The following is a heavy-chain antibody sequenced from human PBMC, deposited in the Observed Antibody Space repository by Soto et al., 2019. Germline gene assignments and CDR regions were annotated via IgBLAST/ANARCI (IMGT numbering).Heavy chain of an antibody. CDR3: AKSDSSSWYGRGLGAFDI. J-gene: IGHJ3*02. CDR1: GFTFDDYA. V-gene: IGHV3-9*01. CDR2: ISWNSGSI. D-gene: IGHD6-13*01. Sequence: EVQLVESGGGLVQPGRSLRLSCAASGFTFDDYAMHWVRQAPGKGLEWVSGISWNSGSIGYADSVKGRFTISRDNAKNSLYLQMNSLRAEDTALYYCAKSDSSSWYGRGLGAFDIWGQGTMVTVSS.